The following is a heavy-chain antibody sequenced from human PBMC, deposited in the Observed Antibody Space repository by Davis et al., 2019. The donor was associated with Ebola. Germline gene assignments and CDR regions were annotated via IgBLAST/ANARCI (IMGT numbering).Heavy chain of an antibody. CDR1: GFTFSSYA. J-gene: IGHJ6*04. Sequence: GGSLRLSCAGSGFTFSSYAMSWVRQAPGKGLEWASGVSGSGRNTYYSDSVKGRFTISRDNSKKTLYLQMNSLRAEDTAVYYCAKSGLSFGVVKYHYGMDVWGKGTTVTVSS. V-gene: IGHV3-23*01. CDR2: VSGSGRNT. D-gene: IGHD3-3*01. CDR3: AKSGLSFGVVKYHYGMDV.